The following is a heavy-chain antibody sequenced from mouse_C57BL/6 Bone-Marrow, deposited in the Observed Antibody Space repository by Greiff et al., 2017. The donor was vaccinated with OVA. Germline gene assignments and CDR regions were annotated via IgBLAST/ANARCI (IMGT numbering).Heavy chain of an antibody. CDR1: GYTFTDYN. CDR2: INPNNGGT. CDR3: ARHYGNLQFAY. V-gene: IGHV1-18*01. D-gene: IGHD1-1*01. Sequence: EVQRVESGPELVKPGASVKIPCKASGYTFTDYNMDWVKQSHGKSLEWIGDINPNNGGTIYNQKFKGKATLTVDKSSSTAYMELRSLTSEDTAVYYCARHYGNLQFAYWGQGTLVTVSA. J-gene: IGHJ3*01.